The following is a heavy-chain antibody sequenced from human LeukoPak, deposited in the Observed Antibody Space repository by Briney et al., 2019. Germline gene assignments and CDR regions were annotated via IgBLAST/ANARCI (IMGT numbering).Heavy chain of an antibody. Sequence: GGSLRLSCAASGFTFSSYAMTWVRQAPGKGLEWVSVISGSGGNTYYVDSVKGRFTISRDNSKNTLYLQMNSLRAEDTAVYYCAKRSVIMVEGPSYYYYGMDVWGQGTTVIVSS. J-gene: IGHJ6*02. CDR1: GFTFSSYA. CDR3: AKRSVIMVEGPSYYYYGMDV. V-gene: IGHV3-23*01. CDR2: ISGSGGNT. D-gene: IGHD3-10*01.